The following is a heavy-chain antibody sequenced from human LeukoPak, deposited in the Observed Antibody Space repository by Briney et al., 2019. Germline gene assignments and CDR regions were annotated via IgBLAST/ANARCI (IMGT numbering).Heavy chain of an antibody. J-gene: IGHJ4*02. CDR3: ARGRDGYNRNYFDY. V-gene: IGHV1-3*01. CDR2: INAGNGNT. Sequence: GASVKVSCKASGYTFTSYAMHWVRQAPGQRLEWMGWINAGNGNTKYSQKLQGRVTITRDTSASTAYMELSSLRSEDTAVYCCARGRDGYNRNYFDYWGQGTLVTVSS. CDR1: GYTFTSYA. D-gene: IGHD5-24*01.